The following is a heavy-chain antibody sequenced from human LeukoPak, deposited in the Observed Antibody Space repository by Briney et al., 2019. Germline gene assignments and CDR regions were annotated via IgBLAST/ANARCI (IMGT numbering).Heavy chain of an antibody. CDR2: IYYSGST. D-gene: IGHD3-22*01. V-gene: IGHV4-59*01. J-gene: IGHJ4*02. CDR3: ARVRYYDSSGYLRDDYFDY. Sequence: SETLSLTCTVSGGSISSYYWSWIRQPPGKGLEWIGYIYYSGSTNYNPSLKSRVTISVDTSKNQFSLKLCSVTAADTAVYYCARVRYYDSSGYLRDDYFDYWGQGTLVTVSS. CDR1: GGSISSYY.